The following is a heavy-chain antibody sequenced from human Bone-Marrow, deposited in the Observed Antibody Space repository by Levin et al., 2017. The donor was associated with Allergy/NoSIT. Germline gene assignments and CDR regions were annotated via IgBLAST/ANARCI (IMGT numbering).Heavy chain of an antibody. D-gene: IGHD5-12*01. V-gene: IGHV3-74*01. Sequence: GSLRLSCAASGFAFSTYWMYWVRQAPGKGLLWVSRIQYDGTTTAYADSVKGRFTISRDNAKNTLYLQMDSLRAEDTAVYYCATLYSPGPGDYWGQGTLVTVSS. CDR3: ATLYSPGPGDY. CDR1: GFAFSTYW. J-gene: IGHJ4*02. CDR2: IQYDGTTT.